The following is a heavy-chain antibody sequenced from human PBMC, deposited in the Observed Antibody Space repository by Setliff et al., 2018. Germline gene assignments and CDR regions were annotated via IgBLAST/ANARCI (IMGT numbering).Heavy chain of an antibody. V-gene: IGHV3-33*01. CDR3: ARGRSSSWYGAFDI. CDR2: IWYDGSNK. Sequence: LRLSCAASGFTFSSYGMHWVRQAPGKGLEWVAVIWYDGSNKYYADSVKGRFTISRDNSKNTLYLQMNSLRAEDTAVYYCARGRSSSWYGAFDIWGQGTMVTVSS. D-gene: IGHD6-13*01. J-gene: IGHJ3*02. CDR1: GFTFSSYG.